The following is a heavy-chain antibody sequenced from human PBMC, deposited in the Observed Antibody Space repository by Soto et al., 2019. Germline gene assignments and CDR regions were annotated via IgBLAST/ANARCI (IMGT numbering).Heavy chain of an antibody. CDR3: ARDPSTTGYYGLDV. V-gene: IGHV3-53*01. CDR1: GFTVKNYQ. Sequence: GGSLRLSCAASGFTVKNYQMNWVRQAPGKGLEWVSVIYSGGVTYYPDSVKGRFTIIRDTSRNTVYLQMNSLRADDTAIYYCARDPSTTGYYGLDVWGQGTTATGPS. CDR2: IYSGGVT. J-gene: IGHJ6*02.